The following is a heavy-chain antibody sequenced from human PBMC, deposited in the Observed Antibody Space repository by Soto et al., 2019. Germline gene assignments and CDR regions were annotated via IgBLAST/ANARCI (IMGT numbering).Heavy chain of an antibody. CDR2: ISGSGGST. D-gene: IGHD5-12*01. V-gene: IGHV3-23*01. J-gene: IGHJ4*02. CDR3: AKDPLSKVATTPSVGY. Sequence: PGGSLRLSCAAPGFTFSSYAMSWVRQAPGKGLEWVSAISGSGGSTYYADSVKGRFTISRDNSKNTLYLQMNSLRAEDTAVYYCAKDPLSKVATTPSVGYWGQGTLVTVSS. CDR1: GFTFSSYA.